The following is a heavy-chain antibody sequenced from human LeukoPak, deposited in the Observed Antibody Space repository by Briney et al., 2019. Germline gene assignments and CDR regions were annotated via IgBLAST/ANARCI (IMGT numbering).Heavy chain of an antibody. D-gene: IGHD3-10*01. CDR2: ISYDGSNK. Sequence: GGSLRLSCAASGFTFSSYAMHWVRQAPGKGLEWVAVISYDGSNKYYADSVKGRFTISRDNSKNTPYLQMNSLRAEDTAVYYCARVINPWGQGTLVTVSS. V-gene: IGHV3-30*01. CDR3: ARVINP. CDR1: GFTFSSYA. J-gene: IGHJ5*02.